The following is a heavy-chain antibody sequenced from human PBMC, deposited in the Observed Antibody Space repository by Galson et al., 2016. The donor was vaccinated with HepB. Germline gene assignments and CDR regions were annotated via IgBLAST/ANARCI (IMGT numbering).Heavy chain of an antibody. V-gene: IGHV3-74*01. D-gene: IGHD6-13*01. CDR1: GFPFSNYW. CDR2: INSDGSST. J-gene: IGHJ4*02. Sequence: SLRLSCAASGFPFSNYWMHWVRQAPGKGPVWVSRINSDGSSTTYADSVKGRFTISRDNAKNTLYLQMNSLRAEDTALYYSTRVHREGIAAAGLQIWGQGTLVIVSS. CDR3: TRVHREGIAAAGLQI.